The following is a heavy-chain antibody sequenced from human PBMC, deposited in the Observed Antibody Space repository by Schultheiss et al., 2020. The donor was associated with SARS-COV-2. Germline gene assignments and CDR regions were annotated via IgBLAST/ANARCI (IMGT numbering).Heavy chain of an antibody. D-gene: IGHD2-21*02. Sequence: GESLKISCAASGFTVSSNYMSWVRQAPGKGLEWVSVIYSGGSTYYADSVKGRFTISRDNSKNTLYLQMNSLRAEDTAVYYCARVVTLDYYYYYGMDVWGQGTTVTVSS. V-gene: IGHV3-53*01. CDR3: ARVVTLDYYYYYGMDV. CDR2: IYSGGST. CDR1: GFTVSSNY. J-gene: IGHJ6*02.